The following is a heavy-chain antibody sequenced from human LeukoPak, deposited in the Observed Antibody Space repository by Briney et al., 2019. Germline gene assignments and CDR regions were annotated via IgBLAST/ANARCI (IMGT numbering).Heavy chain of an antibody. J-gene: IGHJ4*02. Sequence: ASVKVSCKASGYTFTGYYMHWVRQAPGQGLEWMGRINPNSGGTNYAQKFQGRVTMTRDTSISTAYMELSRLRSDDTAVYYCARDYYDSSGYRTRASGYWGQGTLVTVSS. CDR3: ARDYYDSSGYRTRASGY. CDR1: GYTFTGYY. V-gene: IGHV1-2*06. D-gene: IGHD3-22*01. CDR2: INPNSGGT.